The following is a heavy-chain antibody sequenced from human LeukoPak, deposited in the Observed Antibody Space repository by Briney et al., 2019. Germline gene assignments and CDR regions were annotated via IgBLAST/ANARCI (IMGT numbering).Heavy chain of an antibody. J-gene: IGHJ6*04. D-gene: IGHD2-21*01. CDR2: INGDGSST. Sequence: GGSLRLSCAASTFTFSNYWMHWVRQAPGKGLVWVSRINGDGSSTRYADSVKGRFTISRDNAKNSLYLQMNSLRAEDTAVYYCASILWSRNGMDVWGKGTTVTISS. CDR3: ASILWSRNGMDV. V-gene: IGHV3-74*01. CDR1: TFTFSNYW.